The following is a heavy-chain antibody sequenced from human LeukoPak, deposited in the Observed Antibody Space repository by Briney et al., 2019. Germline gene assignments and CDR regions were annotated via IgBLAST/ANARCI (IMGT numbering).Heavy chain of an antibody. Sequence: SETLSLTCAVYGGSFSGYYWSWIRQPPGKGLEWIGEINHSGSTNYNPSLKSRVTISVDTSKNQFSLELSSVTAADTAVYYCAKHHDYVWGSYRYAARRPFDYWGQGTLVTVSS. V-gene: IGHV4-34*01. CDR2: INHSGST. CDR3: AKHHDYVWGSYRYAARRPFDY. CDR1: GGSFSGYY. D-gene: IGHD3-16*02. J-gene: IGHJ4*02.